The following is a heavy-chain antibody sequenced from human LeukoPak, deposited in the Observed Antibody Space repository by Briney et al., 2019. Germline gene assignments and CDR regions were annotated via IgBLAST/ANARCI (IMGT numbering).Heavy chain of an antibody. V-gene: IGHV3-23*01. CDR3: ASWPGYCSSTSCYFLLPYYFDY. Sequence: GGSLRLSCAASGFTFSSYAMSWVRQAPGKGLEWVSAISGSGGSTYYADSVKGRFTISRDNSKNTLYLQMNSLRAEDTAVYYCASWPGYCSSTSCYFLLPYYFDYWGQGTLVTVSS. D-gene: IGHD2-2*01. CDR1: GFTFSSYA. CDR2: ISGSGGST. J-gene: IGHJ4*02.